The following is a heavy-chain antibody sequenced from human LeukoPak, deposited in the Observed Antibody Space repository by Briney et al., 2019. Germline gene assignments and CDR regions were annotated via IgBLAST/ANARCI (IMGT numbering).Heavy chain of an antibody. CDR1: GFTFSDFY. Sequence: GGSLRLSCAASGFTFSDFYMGWIRQAPGKGLGWVSYISTTSTLYYADSVKGRFTISRDNTKNSLYLQMNSLRAEDTAVYYCAKDIVAAGLLFDYWGQGTLVTVSS. D-gene: IGHD6-13*01. CDR3: AKDIVAAGLLFDY. V-gene: IGHV3-11*01. J-gene: IGHJ4*02. CDR2: ISTTSTL.